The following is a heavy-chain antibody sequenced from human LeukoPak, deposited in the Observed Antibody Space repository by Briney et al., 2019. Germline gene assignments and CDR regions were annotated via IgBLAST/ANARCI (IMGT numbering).Heavy chain of an antibody. Sequence: SETLSLTCAVYGGSFSGYYWGWIRQPPGKGLEWIGEINHSGSTNYNPSLKSRVTISVDTSKNQFSLKLSSVTAADTAVYYCARGGNVEVDYYDSSGTRSGAFDIWGQGTMVTVSS. CDR2: INHSGST. D-gene: IGHD3-22*01. J-gene: IGHJ3*02. CDR3: ARGGNVEVDYYDSSGTRSGAFDI. V-gene: IGHV4-34*01. CDR1: GGSFSGYY.